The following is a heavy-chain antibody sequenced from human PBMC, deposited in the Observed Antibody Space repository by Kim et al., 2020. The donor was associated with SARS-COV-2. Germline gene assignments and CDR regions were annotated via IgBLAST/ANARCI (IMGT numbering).Heavy chain of an antibody. D-gene: IGHD6-19*01. CDR3: ARCSGYDAFDI. CDR2: T. V-gene: IGHV4-4*01. Sequence: TTSNPSLKSRVTISVDKSKSQFSLKVRSVTDAGTAVYCCARCSGYDAFDIWGQGTMVTVSS. J-gene: IGHJ3*02.